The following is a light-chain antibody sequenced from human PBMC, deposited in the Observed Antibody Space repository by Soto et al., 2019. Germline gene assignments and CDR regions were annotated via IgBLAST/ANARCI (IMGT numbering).Light chain of an antibody. CDR2: DVS. J-gene: IGLJ1*01. Sequence: QSVLTQPASVSGSPGQSITISCTGTSSDVGGYNYVSWYQQHPGKAPKLMIYDVSNRPSGVSNHFSGSKSGNTASLTISGLQAEDGADYYCSSYTSSSTRVFGTGTKVTVL. V-gene: IGLV2-14*01. CDR1: SSDVGGYNY. CDR3: SSYTSSSTRV.